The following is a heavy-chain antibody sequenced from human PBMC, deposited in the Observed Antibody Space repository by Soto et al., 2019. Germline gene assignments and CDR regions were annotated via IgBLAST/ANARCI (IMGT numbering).Heavy chain of an antibody. J-gene: IGHJ6*02. CDR1: GYDFTNNW. CDR3: ARHPHNASPAGFYYYGMDL. D-gene: IGHD1-20*01. Sequence: ESLKISCKASGYDFTNNWIGWVRQMPGKGLEWMGIIFPRDSDTRYSPSFQGQVTISADKSITTAYLQWSSLEASDTAIYYCARHPHNASPAGFYYYGMDLWGQGTTVTVSS. CDR2: IFPRDSDT. V-gene: IGHV5-51*01.